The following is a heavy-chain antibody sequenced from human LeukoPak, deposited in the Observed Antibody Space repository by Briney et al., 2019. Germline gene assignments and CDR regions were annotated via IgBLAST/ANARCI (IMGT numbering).Heavy chain of an antibody. V-gene: IGHV1-24*01. J-gene: IGHJ4*02. D-gene: IGHD2-2*01. CDR1: GYTLTELS. CDR3: ATVLNQVRHHYFDY. Sequence: GPSVKVSCNVSGYTLTELSMHWVRQAPAKGLEWMGGFDPEDGETIYAQKFQGRVTMTEDTSTDTAYMELTSLRSENTPVYYCATVLNQVRHHYFDYWGQGTLVTVSS. CDR2: FDPEDGET.